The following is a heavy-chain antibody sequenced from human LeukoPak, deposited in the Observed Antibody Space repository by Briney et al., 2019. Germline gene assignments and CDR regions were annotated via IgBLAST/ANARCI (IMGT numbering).Heavy chain of an antibody. CDR1: GGSFSGYY. J-gene: IGHJ3*02. Sequence: PSETLSPTCAVYGGSFSGYYWSWIRQPPGKGLEWIGEINHSGSTNYNPSLKSRVTMSVDTSKNQFSLKLSSVTAADTAVYYCARRPKWFLGPIAASDIWGQGTMVTVSS. CDR3: ARRPKWFLGPIAASDI. D-gene: IGHD3-22*01. V-gene: IGHV4-34*01. CDR2: INHSGST.